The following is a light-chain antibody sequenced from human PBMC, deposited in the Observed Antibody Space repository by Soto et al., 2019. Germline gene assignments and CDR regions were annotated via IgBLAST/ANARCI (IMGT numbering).Light chain of an antibody. CDR3: MQALRTPYT. CDR1: QSLLHSNGYKY. V-gene: IGKV2-28*01. CDR2: MSS. Sequence: DTVMTQSPFSLPVTPGEXXXXSCRSSQSLLHSNGYKYLDWYLQKPGQSPQLLIYMSSNRASGVPDRFSGSGSGTDFTLKISRVEAEDVGVYYCMQALRTPYTFGQGTRLEIK. J-gene: IGKJ5*01.